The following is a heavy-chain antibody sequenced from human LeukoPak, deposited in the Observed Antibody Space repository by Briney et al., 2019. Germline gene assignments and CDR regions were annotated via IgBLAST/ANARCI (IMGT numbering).Heavy chain of an antibody. CDR3: ARGSAISVRTHDS. D-gene: IGHD2-21*01. J-gene: IGHJ5*01. V-gene: IGHV6-1*01. Sequence: SQTLSLTCAISGDSVSSNSAAWNWLRQSPSRGLEWLGRTYYRSKWSNDYAVSVKSRITINPDTSKNQFSLQLNSVTPEDTAVYYCARGSAISVRTHDSWGQGTLVTVSS. CDR2: TYYRSKWSN. CDR1: GDSVSSNSAA.